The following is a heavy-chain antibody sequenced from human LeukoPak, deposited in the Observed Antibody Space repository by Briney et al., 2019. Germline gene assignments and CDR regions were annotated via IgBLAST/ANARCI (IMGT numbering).Heavy chain of an antibody. CDR3: ARGSITMIVVVTPAPDY. Sequence: PGGSLRLSCAASGFTFSNYAMNWVRQAPGRGLEWVLGISGGGGSTWYADSVKGRFTISRDNSKNTLYLQMNSLRAEDTAVYYCARGSITMIVVVTPAPDYWGQGTLVTVSS. CDR2: ISGGGGST. J-gene: IGHJ4*02. D-gene: IGHD3-22*01. V-gene: IGHV3-23*01. CDR1: GFTFSNYA.